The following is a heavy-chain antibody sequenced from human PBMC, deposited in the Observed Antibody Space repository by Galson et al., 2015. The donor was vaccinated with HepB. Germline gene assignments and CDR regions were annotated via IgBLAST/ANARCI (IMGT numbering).Heavy chain of an antibody. CDR1: GFTFSTYW. CDR3: ARYDFWTGSYQDY. CDR2: IKQDGSEK. D-gene: IGHD3-3*01. Sequence: SLRLSCAASGFTFSTYWMSWVRQAPGKGLEWVAKIKQDGSEKYFVDSVKGRFTISRDNAKNSLYLRMSSLGAEDTGVYYCARYDFWTGSYQDYWGQGTLVTISS. V-gene: IGHV3-7*01. J-gene: IGHJ4*02.